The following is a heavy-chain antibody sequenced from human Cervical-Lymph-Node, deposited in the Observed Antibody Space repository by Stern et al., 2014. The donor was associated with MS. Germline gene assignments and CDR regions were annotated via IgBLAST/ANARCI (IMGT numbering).Heavy chain of an antibody. CDR2: VSNDGGVN. D-gene: IGHD5-18*01. J-gene: IGHJ4*02. Sequence: VQLVESGGGVVQPGKSLRLSCEASGFTFSKYGMHWVRQAPGKGLDWVAVVSNDGGVNYHADSVKGRFTISRSNSQNTLYLQMNSLRPEDTAVYYCAKEGGQAGDTRYSFDYWGQGISVTASS. V-gene: IGHV3-30*18. CDR3: AKEGGQAGDTRYSFDY. CDR1: GFTFSKYG.